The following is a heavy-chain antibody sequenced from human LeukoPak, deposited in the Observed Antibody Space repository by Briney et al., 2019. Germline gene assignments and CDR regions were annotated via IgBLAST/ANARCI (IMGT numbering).Heavy chain of an antibody. D-gene: IGHD3-22*01. CDR3: ATNYYDSSGYIVY. J-gene: IGHJ4*02. CDR1: GGSISSGSYY. Sequence: SETLSLTCTVSGGSISSGSYYWSWIRQPAGKGLEWIGRIYTSGSTNYNPSLKSRVTISVDTSKNQFSLKLSSVTAADTAVYYCATNYYDSSGYIVYWGQGTLVTVSS. V-gene: IGHV4-61*02. CDR2: IYTSGST.